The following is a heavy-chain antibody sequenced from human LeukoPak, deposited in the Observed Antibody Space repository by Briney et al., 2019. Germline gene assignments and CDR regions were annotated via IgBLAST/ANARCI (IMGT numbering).Heavy chain of an antibody. CDR1: GGSISSYY. Sequence: PSETLSLACTVSGGSISSYYWSWIRQPSGKGLEWTGYIYYSGSTNYNPSLKSRVTISVDTSKNQFSLKLSSVTAADTAVYYCARAESSGWYGNFDYWGQGTLVTVSS. J-gene: IGHJ4*02. V-gene: IGHV4-59*01. CDR3: ARAESSGWYGNFDY. D-gene: IGHD6-19*01. CDR2: IYYSGST.